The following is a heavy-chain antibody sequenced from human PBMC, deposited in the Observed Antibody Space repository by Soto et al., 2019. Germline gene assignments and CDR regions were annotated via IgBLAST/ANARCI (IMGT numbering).Heavy chain of an antibody. D-gene: IGHD3-22*01. J-gene: IGHJ3*02. CDR2: IYFRGNT. CDR1: GDSISRIDYY. Sequence: PSETLSLTCSVSGDSISRIDYYWTWIRQHPEKGLAWIGNIYFRGNTYYSPSLESRLTISVDTSKNQFSLKLTSVTAADTAVYYCAREGGSYDSGGYLIRGAFDIWGQGTMVTVSS. CDR3: AREGGSYDSGGYLIRGAFDI. V-gene: IGHV4-31*03.